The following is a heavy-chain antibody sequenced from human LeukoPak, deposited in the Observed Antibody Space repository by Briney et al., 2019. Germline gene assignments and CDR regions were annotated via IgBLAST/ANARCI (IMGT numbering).Heavy chain of an antibody. CDR1: GGSISSGGYY. CDR3: ARDSLTDAFDI. Sequence: SQTLSPTCTVSGGSISSGGYYWSWIRQPPGKGLEWIGYIYHSGSTYYNPSLKSRVTISVDRSKNQFSLKLSSVTAADTAVYYCARDSLTDAFDIWGQGTMVTVSS. CDR2: IYHSGST. V-gene: IGHV4-30-2*01. J-gene: IGHJ3*02.